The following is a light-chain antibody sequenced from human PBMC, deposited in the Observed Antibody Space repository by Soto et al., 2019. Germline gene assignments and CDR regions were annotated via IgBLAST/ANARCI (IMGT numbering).Light chain of an antibody. V-gene: IGLV2-14*01. CDR3: NSFRVSHLYV. CDR1: STDVGGYNA. Sequence: SVLRQPASVSGSPGQTITISCTGTSTDVGGYNAVSWYQHHPGKAPKLIIYEVTHRPSGVSDRFSASKSGNTASLTISGLQAEDEADYYCNSFRVSHLYVFGTGTKVTV. CDR2: EVT. J-gene: IGLJ1*01.